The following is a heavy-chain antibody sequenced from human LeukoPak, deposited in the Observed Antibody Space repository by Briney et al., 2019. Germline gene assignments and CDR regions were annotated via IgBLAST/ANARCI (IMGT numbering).Heavy chain of an antibody. Sequence: SETLSLTCAVYGGSFSGYYWSWIRQPPGKGLEWIGEINHSGSTNYNPSLKSRVTISVDTSKNQFSLKLSSVTAADTAVYYCARVPYYYDSSGSARDYWGQGTLVTVSS. D-gene: IGHD3-22*01. J-gene: IGHJ4*02. CDR2: INHSGST. CDR3: ARVPYYYDSSGSARDY. V-gene: IGHV4-34*01. CDR1: GGSFSGYY.